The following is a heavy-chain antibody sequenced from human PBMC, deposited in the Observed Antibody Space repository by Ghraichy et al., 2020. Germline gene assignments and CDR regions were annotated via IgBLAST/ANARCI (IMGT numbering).Heavy chain of an antibody. D-gene: IGHD3-3*02. CDR2: INPNSGGT. V-gene: IGHV1-2*02. CDR3: VRGSIVGGTVKYASDI. J-gene: IGHJ3*02. CDR1: GYTFRDYY. Sequence: ASVKVSCKSSGYTFRDYYLQWVRQAPGQGLETMGWINPNSGGTNYVQKFQGRVTMTSDTSITTAYMELSRGTSDDTVVYYCVRGSIVGGTVKYASDIWGQGTLVTVSS.